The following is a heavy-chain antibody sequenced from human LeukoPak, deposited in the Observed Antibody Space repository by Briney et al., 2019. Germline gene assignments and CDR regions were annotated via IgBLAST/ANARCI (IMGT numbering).Heavy chain of an antibody. CDR2: ITPSGGT. CDR1: GYTFTSYA. Sequence: ASVKVSCKASGYTFTSYAMHWVRQAPGQGLEWMGWITPSGGTNYPQKFQGRVAITRDTSITTAYMDLSRLTSDDTAVYYCARDRYGDGFAHFAYWGQGALVTVSS. J-gene: IGHJ4*02. V-gene: IGHV1-2*02. CDR3: ARDRYGDGFAHFAY. D-gene: IGHD5-24*01.